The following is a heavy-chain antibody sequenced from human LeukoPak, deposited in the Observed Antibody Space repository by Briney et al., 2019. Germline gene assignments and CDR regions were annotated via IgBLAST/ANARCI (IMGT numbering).Heavy chain of an antibody. D-gene: IGHD6-6*01. CDR2: INYSGGST. CDR1: GFTFSSNA. CDR3: VREYSSSSGRAFDM. J-gene: IGHJ3*02. V-gene: IGHV3-23*01. Sequence: GGSLRLSCAASGFTFSSNAMSWVRQAPGKGLEWVSGINYSGGSTYYADSVKGRFTISRDNSKNTLYLQMNNLRAEDTAVYYCVREYSSSSGRAFDMWGQGTMVTVSP.